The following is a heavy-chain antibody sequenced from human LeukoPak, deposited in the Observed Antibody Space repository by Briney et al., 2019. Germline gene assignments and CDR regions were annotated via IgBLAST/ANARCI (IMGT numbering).Heavy chain of an antibody. D-gene: IGHD5-24*01. J-gene: IGHJ4*02. CDR3: ARGAGYNYPYYFDY. Sequence: GGSLRLSCAASGFTVSSNYKNWVRQAPGKGLVWVSVIYGGGNIYYADSVKGRFTISRDNSKNTLYLQMNSLRAEDTAVYYCARGAGYNYPYYFDYWGQGTLVTVSS. V-gene: IGHV3-53*01. CDR1: GFTVSSNY. CDR2: IYGGGNI.